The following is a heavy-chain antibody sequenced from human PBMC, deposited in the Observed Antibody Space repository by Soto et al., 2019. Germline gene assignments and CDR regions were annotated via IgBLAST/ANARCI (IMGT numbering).Heavy chain of an antibody. CDR1: GYSISSSNW. D-gene: IGHD3-22*01. Sequence: SETLSLTCAVSGYSISSSNWWGWIRQPPGKGLEWIGYIYYSGSTYYNPSLKSRVTMSVDTSKNQFSLKLSSVTAVDTAVYYCARGVNYIDSSGSPWFAPWGQGALVTV. J-gene: IGHJ5*02. CDR2: IYYSGST. CDR3: ARGVNYIDSSGSPWFAP. V-gene: IGHV4-28*01.